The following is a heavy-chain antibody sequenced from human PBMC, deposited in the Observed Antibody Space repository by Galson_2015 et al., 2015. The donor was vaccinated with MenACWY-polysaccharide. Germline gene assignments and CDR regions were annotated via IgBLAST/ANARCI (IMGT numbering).Heavy chain of an antibody. D-gene: IGHD7-27*01. V-gene: IGHV4-4*07. J-gene: IGHJ2*01. CDR3: ARRSLGNWYFDL. CDR2: IHSSGST. CDR1: GGSITSYY. Sequence: LSLTCTVSGGSITSYYWSWIRQPAGKGLEWLGRIHSSGSTTYNPSLKSRGTLSVDTSKNEISLTLNSVTAADTAVFHCARRSLGNWYFDLWGRGTLVTVSS.